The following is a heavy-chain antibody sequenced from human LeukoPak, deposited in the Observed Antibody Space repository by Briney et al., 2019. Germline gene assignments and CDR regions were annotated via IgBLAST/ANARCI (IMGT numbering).Heavy chain of an antibody. J-gene: IGHJ4*02. D-gene: IGHD3-3*01. CDR1: GYTFTGYY. V-gene: IGHV1-2*02. CDR2: INPNSGGT. Sequence: ASVKVSCKASGYTFTGYYIHWVRQAPGQGLEWMGWINPNSGGTNYAQKFQGRVTMTRDTSISTAYMELSRLRSDDTAVYYCARVSPDYDFWSGHKENFDYWGQGTLVTVSS. CDR3: ARVSPDYDFWSGHKENFDY.